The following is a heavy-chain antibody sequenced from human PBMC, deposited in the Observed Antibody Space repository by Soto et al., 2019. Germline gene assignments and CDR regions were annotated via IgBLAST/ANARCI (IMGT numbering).Heavy chain of an antibody. CDR1: GYTFTSYY. J-gene: IGHJ5*02. CDR2: INPSGGST. V-gene: IGHV1-46*01. D-gene: IGHD3-3*01. Sequence: ASVKVSCKASGYTFTSYYMHWVRQAPGQGLEWMGIINPSGGSTSYAQKFQGRVTITADESTSTAYMELSSLRSEDTAVYYCARSYDFWSGYPNWFDPWGQGTLVTVSS. CDR3: ARSYDFWSGYPNWFDP.